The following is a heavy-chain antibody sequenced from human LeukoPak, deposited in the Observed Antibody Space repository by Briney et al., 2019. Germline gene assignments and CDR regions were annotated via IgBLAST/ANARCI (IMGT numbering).Heavy chain of an antibody. CDR2: IYYSGST. CDR1: GGSISSSSYY. J-gene: IGHJ4*02. CDR3: ASFYCSGGTCFSYYFDN. Sequence: PSETLSLTCTVSGGSISSSSYYWGWIRQPPGKGLEWIGIIYYSGSTYSNPSLKSRVTISVDTSKNQFSLKLSSVTAADTAVYYCASFYCSGGTCFSYYFDNWGQGTLVTVSP. V-gene: IGHV4-39*01. D-gene: IGHD2-15*01.